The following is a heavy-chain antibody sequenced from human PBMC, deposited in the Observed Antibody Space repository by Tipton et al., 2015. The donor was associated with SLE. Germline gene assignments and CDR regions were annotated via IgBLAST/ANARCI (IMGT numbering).Heavy chain of an antibody. CDR2: IRTKTYGGTT. D-gene: IGHD5-12*01. CDR3: GAGADYSGDYFDY. J-gene: IGHJ4*02. V-gene: IGHV3-49*04. Sequence: RSLRLSCTASGFSFGDYGFSWVRQAPGKGLEWVGFIRTKTYGGTTQYGASVKGRFTISRDDSESTAYLQMNSLKTEDTAVYYCGAGADYSGDYFDYWGQGILVTVSS. CDR1: GFSFGDYG.